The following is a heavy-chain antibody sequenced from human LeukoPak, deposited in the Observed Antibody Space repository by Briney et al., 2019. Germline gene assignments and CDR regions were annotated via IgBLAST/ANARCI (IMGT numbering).Heavy chain of an antibody. CDR2: IYHSGST. CDR1: GYSISSGYY. J-gene: IGHJ4*02. D-gene: IGHD5-12*01. V-gene: IGHV4-38-2*02. CDR3: ARVDAYSGYDWGHFDY. Sequence: SETLSLTCTVSGYSISSGYYWGWIRQPPGKGLEWIGSIYHSGSTHYNPSLKSRVTISVDTSKNQFSLKLSSVTAADTAVYYCARVDAYSGYDWGHFDYWGQGTLVTVSS.